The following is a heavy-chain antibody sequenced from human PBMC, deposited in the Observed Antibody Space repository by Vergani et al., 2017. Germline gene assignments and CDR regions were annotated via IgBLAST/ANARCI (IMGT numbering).Heavy chain of an antibody. CDR3: ARDGGYYYDSSGYFFQGGIDY. D-gene: IGHD3-22*01. CDR1: GFTFSSYE. J-gene: IGHJ4*02. V-gene: IGHV3-48*03. Sequence: EVQLVESGGGLVQPGGSLRLSCAASGFTFSSYEMNWVRQAPGKGLEWVSYISSSGSTIYYADSVKGRFTISRDNAKNSLYLQMNSLRAEDTAVYYCARDGGYYYDSSGYFFQGGIDYWGQGTLVTVSS. CDR2: ISSSGSTI.